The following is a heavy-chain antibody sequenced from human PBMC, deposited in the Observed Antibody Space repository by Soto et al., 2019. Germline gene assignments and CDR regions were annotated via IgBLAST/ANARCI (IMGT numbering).Heavy chain of an antibody. Sequence: SETLSLTCAVYGGSFSGYYWSWIRQPPGKGLEWIGEINHSGSTNYNPSLKSRVTISVDTSKNQFSLKLSSVTAADTAVYYCARGRMGPPQYSSSWYYFDYWGQGTLVTVSS. J-gene: IGHJ4*02. CDR2: INHSGST. CDR1: GGSFSGYY. D-gene: IGHD6-13*01. CDR3: ARGRMGPPQYSSSWYYFDY. V-gene: IGHV4-34*01.